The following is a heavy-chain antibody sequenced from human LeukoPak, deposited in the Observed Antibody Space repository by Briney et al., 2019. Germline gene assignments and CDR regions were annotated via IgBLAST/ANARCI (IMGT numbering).Heavy chain of an antibody. CDR1: GFTFSSYE. J-gene: IGHJ4*02. CDR2: ISSSGSTI. Sequence: GGSLRLSCAASGFTFSSYEMNWVRQAPGKGLEWVSYISSSGSTIYYADSVKGRFTISRDNAKNSLYLQMNSLRAEDTAAYYCAREVRTGTGDYWGQGTLVTVSS. V-gene: IGHV3-48*03. D-gene: IGHD3/OR15-3a*01. CDR3: AREVRTGTGDY.